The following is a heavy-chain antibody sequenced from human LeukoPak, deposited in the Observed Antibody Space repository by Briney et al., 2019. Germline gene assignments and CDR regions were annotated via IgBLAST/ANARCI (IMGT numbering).Heavy chain of an antibody. CDR1: GGSISSGSYY. J-gene: IGHJ5*02. V-gene: IGHV4-61*02. CDR2: IYTSGST. CDR3: ARDWSEYSSSHTFDP. D-gene: IGHD6-6*01. Sequence: SETLSLTCTVSGGSISSGSYYWSWIRQPAGKGLEWIGRIYTSGSTNYNPSLKSRVTMSVDTSKNQFSLKLSSVTAADTAVYYCARDWSEYSSSHTFDPWGQGTLVTVSS.